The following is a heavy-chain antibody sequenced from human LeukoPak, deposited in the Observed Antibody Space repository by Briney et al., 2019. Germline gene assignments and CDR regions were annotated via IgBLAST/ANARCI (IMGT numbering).Heavy chain of an antibody. CDR3: ATVRDIVVVPAANWFDP. V-gene: IGHV1-24*01. CDR2: FEPEDGET. D-gene: IGHD2-2*01. CDR1: GYTLTELS. Sequence: ASVKVSCKVSGYTLTELSMHWVRQAPGKGLEWMGGFEPEDGETIYAQKFQGRVTMTEDTSTDTAYMELSSLRSEDTAVYYCATVRDIVVVPAANWFDPWGQGTLVTVSS. J-gene: IGHJ5*02.